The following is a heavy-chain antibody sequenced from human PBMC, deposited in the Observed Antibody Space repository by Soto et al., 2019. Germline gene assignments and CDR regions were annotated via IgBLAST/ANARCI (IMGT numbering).Heavy chain of an antibody. CDR1: GGTFSNDI. V-gene: IGHV1-69*08. Sequence: QVQLVQSWAEVKKPGSSVKVSCKASGGTFSNDIITWVRQAPGQGLEWMGRIIPLLDITNYAQKFQGRVTITADKSTSTAYMELNSLRSEDTAVYYCVRDSPIGSTYSGYDGIDYWGQGTLVTVSS. J-gene: IGHJ4*02. CDR3: VRDSPIGSTYSGYDGIDY. CDR2: IIPLLDIT. D-gene: IGHD5-12*01.